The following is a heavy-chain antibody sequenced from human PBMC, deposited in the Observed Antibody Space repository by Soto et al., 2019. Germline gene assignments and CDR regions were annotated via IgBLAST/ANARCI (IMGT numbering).Heavy chain of an antibody. V-gene: IGHV4-39*01. D-gene: IGHD6-19*01. CDR1: GGSISTSRSY. Sequence: ETLSLTCSVSGGSISTSRSYWAWIRQPPGKGLEWLANIFYSGSTFYNPSLASRVSVSVDTSKNEFSLKLRSVTAADTAVYYCARKWLSRNWFDPWGQGTLVTVSS. J-gene: IGHJ5*02. CDR3: ARKWLSRNWFDP. CDR2: IFYSGST.